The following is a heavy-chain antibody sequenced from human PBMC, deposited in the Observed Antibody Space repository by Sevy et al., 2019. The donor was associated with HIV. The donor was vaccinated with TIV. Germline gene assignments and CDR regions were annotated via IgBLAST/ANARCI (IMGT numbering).Heavy chain of an antibody. CDR2: IKQDESEK. CDR1: GFSFSNYW. D-gene: IGHD3-22*01. CDR3: AKGNSGSFDY. Sequence: GGSLRLSCAASGFSFSNYWMHWVRQAPGKGLEWVANIKQDESEKYYVASVKGRFTISRYNAKNSVDLEMNSLRPEDTAIYYCAKGNSGSFDYWGQGTLVTVSS. V-gene: IGHV3-7*01. J-gene: IGHJ4*02.